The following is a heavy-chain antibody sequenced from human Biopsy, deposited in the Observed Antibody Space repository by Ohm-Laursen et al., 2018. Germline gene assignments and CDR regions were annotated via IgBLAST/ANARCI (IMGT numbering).Heavy chain of an antibody. V-gene: IGHV3-33*01. D-gene: IGHD1-26*01. Sequence: SLRLSCTASGLTFSVYAMHWVRQAPGKGLEWVAIIWYDGSSEYYADSVKGRFTISRDNSKNTVYLQMNSLRVEDTAVYYCARDPIVGSKADGMDVWGQGTTVTVSS. CDR3: ARDPIVGSKADGMDV. J-gene: IGHJ6*02. CDR2: IWYDGSSE. CDR1: GLTFSVYA.